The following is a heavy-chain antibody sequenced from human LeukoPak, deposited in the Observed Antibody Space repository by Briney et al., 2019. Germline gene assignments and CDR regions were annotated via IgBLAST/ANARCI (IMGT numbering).Heavy chain of an antibody. CDR2: INPNSGGT. Sequence: ASVKVSCKASGGTFSSYAISWVRQAPGQGLEWMGWINPNSGGTNYAQKFQGRVTMTRDTSISTAYMELSRLRSDDTAVYYCARAFAWSEGGYWGQGTLVTVSS. CDR3: ARAFAWSEGGY. D-gene: IGHD2-15*01. CDR1: GGTFSSYA. V-gene: IGHV1-2*02. J-gene: IGHJ4*02.